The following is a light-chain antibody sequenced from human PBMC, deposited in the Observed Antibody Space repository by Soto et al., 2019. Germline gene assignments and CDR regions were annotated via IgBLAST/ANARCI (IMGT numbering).Light chain of an antibody. Sequence: QSALTQPASVSGSPGQSITISCTGTSSDVGGYNYVSWYQHHPRKAPKLMIYDVSNRPSGVSNRFSGSKSGNTASLTISGHQPEDEADYYCCSYTTSNTRQIVFGTGTKVTV. J-gene: IGLJ1*01. CDR1: SSDVGGYNY. CDR2: DVS. CDR3: CSYTTSNTRQIV. V-gene: IGLV2-14*03.